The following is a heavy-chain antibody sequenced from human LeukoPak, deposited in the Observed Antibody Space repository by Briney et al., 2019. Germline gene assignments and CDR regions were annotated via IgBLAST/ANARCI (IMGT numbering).Heavy chain of an antibody. V-gene: IGHV3-30*18. CDR2: ISYDGSNK. CDR3: AKEGEDCSGGSCYRFRLRIFDY. Sequence: GGSLRLSCAASGFTFSSYGMHWVRQAPGKGLEWVAVISYDGSNKYYADSVKGRFTISRDNSENTLYLQMNSLRAEDTAVYYCAKEGEDCSGGSCYRFRLRIFDYWGQGTLVTVSS. D-gene: IGHD2-15*01. J-gene: IGHJ4*02. CDR1: GFTFSSYG.